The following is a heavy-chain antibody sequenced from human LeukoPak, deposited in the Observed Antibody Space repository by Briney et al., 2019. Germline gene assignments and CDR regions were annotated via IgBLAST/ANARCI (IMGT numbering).Heavy chain of an antibody. CDR2: ISYDGSNK. J-gene: IGHJ4*02. CDR1: GFTLSAYA. CDR3: AKEGLGSSWYPNYFDY. V-gene: IGHV3-30*18. Sequence: GGSLRLSCAASGFTLSAYAMHWVGQAPGKGLEWVALISYDGSNKYYADFVKGRFTISRDSSKNALYLQVNSLRAEDTAVYYCAKEGLGSSWYPNYFDYWGQGTLVTVSS. D-gene: IGHD6-13*01.